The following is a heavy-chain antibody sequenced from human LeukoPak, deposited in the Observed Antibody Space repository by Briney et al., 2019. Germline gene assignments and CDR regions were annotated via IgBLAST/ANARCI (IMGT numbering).Heavy chain of an antibody. Sequence: SETLSLTCAVYGGSFSGYYWSWIRQPPGKGLEWIGEINHSGSTNYSPSLKRRVTISVDTSKNQFSLKLSSVTAADTAVYYCAIGPHTGVNYYDSSGYYYWGQGTLVTVSS. D-gene: IGHD3-22*01. CDR1: GGSFSGYY. V-gene: IGHV4-34*01. CDR3: AIGPHTGVNYYDSSGYYY. J-gene: IGHJ4*02. CDR2: INHSGST.